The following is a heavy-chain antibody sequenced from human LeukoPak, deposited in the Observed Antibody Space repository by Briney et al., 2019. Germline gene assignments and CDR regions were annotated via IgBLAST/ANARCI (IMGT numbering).Heavy chain of an antibody. Sequence: GGSLRLSCAASGLIFSDYWMSWVRQAPGKGLEWVAHIKQDGSEKYYVDSVKGRFTISRDNAKNSLYLQMNSLRAEDTAVYYCARDPTRIAVAGWFDPWGQGTLVTVSS. CDR2: IKQDGSEK. D-gene: IGHD6-19*01. V-gene: IGHV3-7*01. CDR3: ARDPTRIAVAGWFDP. CDR1: GLIFSDYW. J-gene: IGHJ5*02.